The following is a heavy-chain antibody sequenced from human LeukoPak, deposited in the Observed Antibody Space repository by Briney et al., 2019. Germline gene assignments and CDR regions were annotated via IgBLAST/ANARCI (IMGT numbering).Heavy chain of an antibody. CDR1: GFTFSDYY. Sequence: PGGSLRLSCAASGFTFSDYYMSWIRQAPGKGLEWVSYISSSGSTIYYADSVKGRFTISRDNAKNSPYLQMNSLRAEDTAVYCCARVYRRNWFDPWGQGTLVTVSS. V-gene: IGHV3-11*01. D-gene: IGHD2-8*01. CDR3: ARVYRRNWFDP. J-gene: IGHJ5*02. CDR2: ISSSGSTI.